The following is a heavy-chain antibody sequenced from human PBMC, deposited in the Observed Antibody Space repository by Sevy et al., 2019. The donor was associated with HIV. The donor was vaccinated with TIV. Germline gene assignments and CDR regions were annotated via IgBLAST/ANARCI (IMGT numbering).Heavy chain of an antibody. V-gene: IGHV1-18*04. Sequence: ASVKVSCKASGYIFNTHGISWVRQAPGQGLEWLGWISGYNGNTKYAQKYRGRVRLTTDSSTSTACMELKSLRFDDTAVYYCARDWLASGSYDNPWEIDYWGQGTLVTVSS. CDR3: ARDWLASGSYDNPWEIDY. D-gene: IGHD3-10*01. J-gene: IGHJ4*02. CDR2: ISGYNGNT. CDR1: GYIFNTHG.